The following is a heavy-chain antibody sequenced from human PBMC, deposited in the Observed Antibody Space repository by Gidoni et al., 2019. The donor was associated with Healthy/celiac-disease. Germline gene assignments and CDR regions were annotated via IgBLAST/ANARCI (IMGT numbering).Heavy chain of an antibody. CDR2: IYYSGST. J-gene: IGHJ4*02. CDR1: GGSISSSSYY. CDR3: ARHPQDYGGGWVDY. D-gene: IGHD4-17*01. V-gene: IGHV4-39*01. Sequence: QLQLQESGPGLVKPSETLSLTCTVSGGSISSSSYYWGWIRQPPGKGLEWIGSIYYSGSTYYNPSLKSRVTISVDTSKNQFSLKLSSVTAADTAVYYCARHPQDYGGGWVDYWGQGTLVTVSS.